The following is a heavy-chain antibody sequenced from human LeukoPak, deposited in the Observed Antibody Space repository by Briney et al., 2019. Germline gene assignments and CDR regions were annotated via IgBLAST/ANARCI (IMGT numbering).Heavy chain of an antibody. CDR2: ISSSSSYI. V-gene: IGHV3-21*01. D-gene: IGHD5-12*01. CDR3: ARDGEDIVEYYYCGMDV. Sequence: GGSLRLSCAASGFTFSSYSMNWVRQAPGKGLEWVSSISSSSSYIYYADSVKGRFTISRDNAKNSLYLQMNSLRAEDTAVYYCARDGEDIVEYYYCGMDVWGQGTTVTVSS. CDR1: GFTFSSYS. J-gene: IGHJ6*02.